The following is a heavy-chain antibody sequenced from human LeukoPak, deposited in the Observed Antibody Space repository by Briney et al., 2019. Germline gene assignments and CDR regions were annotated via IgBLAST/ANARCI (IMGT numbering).Heavy chain of an antibody. D-gene: IGHD6-13*01. CDR2: IIPIFGTA. CDR3: ARTLYIAAAPGGFDY. V-gene: IGHV1-69*01. J-gene: IGHJ4*02. Sequence: ASVKVSCKASGGTFSSYAISWVRQAPGQGLEWMGGIIPIFGTANYAQKFQGRVTITADESTSTAYVELSSLRSEDTAAYYCARTLYIAAAPGGFDYWGQGTLVTVSS. CDR1: GGTFSSYA.